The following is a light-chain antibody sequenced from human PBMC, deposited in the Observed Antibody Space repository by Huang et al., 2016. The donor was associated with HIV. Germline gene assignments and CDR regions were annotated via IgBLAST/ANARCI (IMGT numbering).Light chain of an antibody. CDR2: GAS. Sequence: EIVLTQSPGTLSLSPGERATLPCRASQSVSSSYLAWYQQKPGQAPRLLIYGASSRATCIPDRVSGSVSGTDFTLTISRLEPEDFAVYYCQQYGSSPQVTFGQGTKLEIK. CDR3: QQYGSSPQVT. CDR1: QSVSSSY. J-gene: IGKJ2*01. V-gene: IGKV3-20*01.